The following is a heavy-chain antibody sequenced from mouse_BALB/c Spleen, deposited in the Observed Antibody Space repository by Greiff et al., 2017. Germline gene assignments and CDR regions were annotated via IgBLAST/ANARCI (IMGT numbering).Heavy chain of an antibody. CDR1: GYTFTSYW. J-gene: IGHJ3*01. D-gene: IGHD1-1*02. CDR2: INPSTGYT. V-gene: IGHV1-7*01. CDR3: ARWGSPSWFAY. Sequence: VQLHQSGAELAKPGASVKMSCKASGYTFTSYWMHWVKQRPGQGLEWIGYINPSTGYTEYNQKFKDKATLTADKSSSTAYMQLSSLTSEDSAVYYCARWGSPSWFAYWGQGTLVTVSA.